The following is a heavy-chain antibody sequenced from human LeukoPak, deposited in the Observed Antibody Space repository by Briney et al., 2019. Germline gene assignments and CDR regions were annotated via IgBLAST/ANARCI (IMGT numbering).Heavy chain of an antibody. D-gene: IGHD2-15*01. CDR1: GFTFSNYW. J-gene: IGHJ6*03. CDR3: TRDPGYYYMDV. CDR2: INTDGSDT. Sequence: PGGSLRLSCAASGFTFSNYWMRWVRQAPGKGLVWVSRINTDGSDTTYADSVKGRFTISRDNAKNTLYLQMNSLRAEDTAVYYGTRDPGYYYMDVWGKGTTVTVSS. V-gene: IGHV3-74*01.